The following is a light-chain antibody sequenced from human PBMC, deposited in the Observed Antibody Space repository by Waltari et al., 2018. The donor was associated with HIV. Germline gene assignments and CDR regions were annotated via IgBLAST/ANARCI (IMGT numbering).Light chain of an antibody. CDR3: HSRDSSGNSYV. V-gene: IGLV3-19*01. CDR2: GKN. J-gene: IGLJ1*01. Sequence: SSELTQDPDVSVALGQTLKITCQGDSLRSYYSNWDQQKPGQAPVLVLHGKNSRPSGVPDRFSGSNSGTTASLTITGAQAEDEAVYYCHSRDSSGNSYVFGNGTQVTVL. CDR1: SLRSYY.